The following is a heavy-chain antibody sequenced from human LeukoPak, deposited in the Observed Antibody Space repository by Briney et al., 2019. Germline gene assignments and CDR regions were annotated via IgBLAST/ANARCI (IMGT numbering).Heavy chain of an antibody. CDR1: LGSFRGYY. CDR2: INHSGST. CDR3: ASVVPGVDAFDI. Sequence: SETPSLTCAVYLGSFRGYYWSWIRQPPGERLEWIGKINHSGSTNYNPSLKSRVTISVDTSKNQFSLKLSAVTAAVTAVYYCASVVPGVDAFDIWGQGTMVTVSS. D-gene: IGHD3-10*01. J-gene: IGHJ3*02. V-gene: IGHV4-34*01.